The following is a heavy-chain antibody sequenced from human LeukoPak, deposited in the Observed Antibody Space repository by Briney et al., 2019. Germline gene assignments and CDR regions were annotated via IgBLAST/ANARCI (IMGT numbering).Heavy chain of an antibody. Sequence: GRSLRLSCAASGFTFDDYAMHWVRQVPGKGLEWVSGITWNSGSRGYADSVKGRFTISRDNAKNSLYLQMNSLSPEDTALYYCAKEAGRDDFWDYFDSWGQGTLVTVSS. D-gene: IGHD5-24*01. CDR2: ITWNSGSR. J-gene: IGHJ4*02. CDR1: GFTFDDYA. V-gene: IGHV3-9*01. CDR3: AKEAGRDDFWDYFDS.